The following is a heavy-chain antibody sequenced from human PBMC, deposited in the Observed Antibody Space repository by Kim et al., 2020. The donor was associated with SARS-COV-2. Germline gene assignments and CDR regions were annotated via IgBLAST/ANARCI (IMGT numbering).Heavy chain of an antibody. Sequence: SETLSLTCTVSGGSISSGDYYWSWIRQPPGKGLEWIGYIYYSGSTYYNPSLKSRVTISVDTSKNQFSLKLSSVTAADTAVYYCARAGTTIFGVVAAFDIWGQGTMVTVSS. D-gene: IGHD3-3*01. J-gene: IGHJ3*02. CDR2: IYYSGST. CDR3: ARAGTTIFGVVAAFDI. V-gene: IGHV4-30-4*01. CDR1: GGSISSGDYY.